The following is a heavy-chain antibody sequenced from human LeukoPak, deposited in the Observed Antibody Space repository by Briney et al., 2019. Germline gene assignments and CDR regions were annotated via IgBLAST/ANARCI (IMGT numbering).Heavy chain of an antibody. Sequence: SSVKVSCKASGGTFSSYAISWVRQAPGPGIEWMGRIIPILVTANYAQKFQGRVTITTDESTSTAYMELSSLRSEDTAVYYCARDLPRPDPSSTEEPRGSDYWGQGTLVTVSS. D-gene: IGHD6-13*01. CDR2: IIPILVTA. J-gene: IGHJ4*02. CDR3: ARDLPRPDPSSTEEPRGSDY. CDR1: GGTFSSYA. V-gene: IGHV1-69*11.